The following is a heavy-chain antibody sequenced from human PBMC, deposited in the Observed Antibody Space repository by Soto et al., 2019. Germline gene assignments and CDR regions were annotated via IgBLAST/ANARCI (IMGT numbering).Heavy chain of an antibody. J-gene: IGHJ3*02. CDR2: IYPGDSDT. D-gene: IGHD6-6*01. CDR1: GYSFTSYW. V-gene: IGHV5-51*01. CDR3: ATPCEYGSAWDAFDI. Sequence: GEYLKISCKGSGYSFTSYWIGWVRQMPGKGLEWMGIIYPGDSDTRYSPTFQGQVTISADKSISTAYLQWSSLKASDTAMYYCATPCEYGSAWDAFDIWGQGTMVTVSS.